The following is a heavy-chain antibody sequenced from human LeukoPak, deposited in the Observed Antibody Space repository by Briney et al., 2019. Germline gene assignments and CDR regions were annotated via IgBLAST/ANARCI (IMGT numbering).Heavy chain of an antibody. CDR3: ARDRRYFDWLLSIRDAFDI. J-gene: IGHJ3*02. V-gene: IGHV1-8*01. Sequence: ASVKVSCKASGYTFTSYDINWVRQATGQGLEWMGWMNPNSGNTGYAQKFQGRVTMTRNTSISTAYMELRSLRSDDTAVYYCARDRRYFDWLLSIRDAFDIWGQGTMVTVSS. CDR1: GYTFTSYD. D-gene: IGHD3-9*01. CDR2: MNPNSGNT.